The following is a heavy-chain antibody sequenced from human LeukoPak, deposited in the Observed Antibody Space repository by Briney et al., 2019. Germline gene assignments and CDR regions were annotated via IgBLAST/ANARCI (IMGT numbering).Heavy chain of an antibody. V-gene: IGHV3-23*01. CDR3: AKANSITIFGVISPVDY. J-gene: IGHJ4*02. D-gene: IGHD3-3*01. CDR1: GFTFSSYA. CDR2: ISDSGDNT. Sequence: GGSLRLSCAASGFTFSSYAMSWVRQAPGKGLEWVSTISDSGDNTYYADSVKGRFTISRDNSKNTLYLQMNSLRAEDTAVYYCAKANSITIFGVISPVDYWGQGTLVTVSS.